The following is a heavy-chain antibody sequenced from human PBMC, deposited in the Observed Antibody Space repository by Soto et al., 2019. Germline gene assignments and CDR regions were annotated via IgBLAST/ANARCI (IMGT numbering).Heavy chain of an antibody. CDR1: GGTFSTYT. D-gene: IGHD2-15*01. Sequence: QVQLVQSGAEVKKPGSSVKVSCKASGGTFSTYTFSWVRQAPGQGLEWMGRIIPIFGTPYYAQKFQGRVTITVDKSTSTVYMELSSLRSDDTAVYFCARGLECRGYCLDKPTWFAPWGQGTLVTVSS. J-gene: IGHJ5*02. V-gene: IGHV1-69*06. CDR2: IIPIFGTP. CDR3: ARGLECRGYCLDKPTWFAP.